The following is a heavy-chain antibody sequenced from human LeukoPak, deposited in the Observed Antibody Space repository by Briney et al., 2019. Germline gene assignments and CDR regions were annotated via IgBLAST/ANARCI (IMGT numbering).Heavy chain of an antibody. CDR2: INPNSGGT. Sequence: ASVKVSCKASGYTFTGYYMHWVRQAPGQGPEWMGWINPNSGGTNYAQKFQGRVTMTRDTSISTAYMELSRLRSDDTGVYYCARDGYSGSYYDSDYWGQGTLVTVSS. J-gene: IGHJ4*02. CDR3: ARDGYSGSYYDSDY. V-gene: IGHV1-2*02. D-gene: IGHD1-26*01. CDR1: GYTFTGYY.